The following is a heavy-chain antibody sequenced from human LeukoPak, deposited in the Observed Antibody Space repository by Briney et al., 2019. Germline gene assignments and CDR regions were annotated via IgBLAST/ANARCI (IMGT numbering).Heavy chain of an antibody. D-gene: IGHD4-17*01. CDR1: RFTFSNAW. CDR3: TTGGTVTFDY. CDR2: IKSKTDGGTT. V-gene: IGHV3-15*01. J-gene: IGHJ4*02. Sequence: GGSLRLSCAASRFTFSNAWMSWVPQAPGKGVEWVGRIKSKTDGGTTDYAAPVKGRFTISRHDSKNTLYLQMNSLKTEDTAVYYCTTGGTVTFDYWSQGTLVTVSS.